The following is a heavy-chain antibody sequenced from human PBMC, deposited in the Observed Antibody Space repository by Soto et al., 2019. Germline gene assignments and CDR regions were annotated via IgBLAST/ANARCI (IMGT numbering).Heavy chain of an antibody. Sequence: PGESLKLSCTVSGYTFTSYCICWVRQMPGKGLEWMGIIYPGDSDTRYSPSFQGQVTISADKSISTAYLQWSSLKASDTAMYYCARLEMATMAGYWGQGTLVTVS. J-gene: IGHJ4*02. CDR3: ARLEMATMAGY. CDR1: GYTFTSYC. CDR2: IYPGDSDT. D-gene: IGHD5-12*01. V-gene: IGHV5-51*01.